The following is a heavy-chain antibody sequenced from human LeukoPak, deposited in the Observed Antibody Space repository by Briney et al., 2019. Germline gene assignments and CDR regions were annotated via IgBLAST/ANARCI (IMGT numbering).Heavy chain of an antibody. CDR2: IGTAGDT. Sequence: GGSLRLSCAASGFTFSSYDMHWVRQATGKGLEWVSAIGTAGDTYYPGSVKGRFTISRENAKNSLYLQMNSLRAGDTAVYYCASGSGDFWSGYYSFDYWGQGTLVTVSS. V-gene: IGHV3-13*01. CDR1: GFTFSSYD. CDR3: ASGSGDFWSGYYSFDY. J-gene: IGHJ4*02. D-gene: IGHD3-3*01.